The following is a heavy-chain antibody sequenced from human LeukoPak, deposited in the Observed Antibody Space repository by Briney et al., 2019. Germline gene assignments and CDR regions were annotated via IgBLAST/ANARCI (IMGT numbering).Heavy chain of an antibody. CDR1: GDSINSLD. CDR2: ISSSSSYI. J-gene: IGHJ3*02. CDR3: ARYTDTDAFDI. D-gene: IGHD5-18*01. Sequence: PSETLSLTCTVSGDSINSLDLWGWVRQPPGKGLEWVSSISSSSSYIYYADSVKGRFTISRDNAKNSLYLQMNSLRAEDTAVYYCARYTDTDAFDIWGQGTMVTVSS. V-gene: IGHV3-21*01.